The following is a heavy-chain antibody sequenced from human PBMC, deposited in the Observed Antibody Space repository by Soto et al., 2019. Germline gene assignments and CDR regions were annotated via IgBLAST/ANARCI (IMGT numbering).Heavy chain of an antibody. J-gene: IGHJ6*02. CDR1: GGTFSSDA. Sequence: GTSVKPPSKASGGTFSSDALSWVRQDPRQGLEWVGGIIPIFGTANYAQKLQGRVTITADESTSTAYMELSSLRSEDTAVYYCARGGVDSSSSPDYYYYGMDVWGQGTTVTGSS. D-gene: IGHD6-6*01. CDR3: ARGGVDSSSSPDYYYYGMDV. V-gene: IGHV1-69*13. CDR2: IIPIFGTA.